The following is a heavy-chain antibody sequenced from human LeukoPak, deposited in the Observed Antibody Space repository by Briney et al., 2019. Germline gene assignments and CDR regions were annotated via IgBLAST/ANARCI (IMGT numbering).Heavy chain of an antibody. CDR2: VSSTSTYI. Sequence: GGSLRLSCAASGFTINSYSMNWVRQAPGKGLEWVSSVSSTSTYIYYADSVKGRFTISRDNAKNSLYLQMNSLRADDTAVYYCASWYYYGSGSYEAFDIWGQGTMVTVSS. D-gene: IGHD3-10*01. V-gene: IGHV3-21*01. J-gene: IGHJ3*02. CDR1: GFTINSYS. CDR3: ASWYYYGSGSYEAFDI.